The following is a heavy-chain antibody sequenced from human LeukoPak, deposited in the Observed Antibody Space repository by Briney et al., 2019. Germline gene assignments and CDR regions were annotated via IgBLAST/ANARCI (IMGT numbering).Heavy chain of an antibody. J-gene: IGHJ4*02. CDR1: GGSISTSNYY. D-gene: IGHD3-9*01. CDR3: ARGSRPVYNLLTGKRYFDY. Sequence: SETLSLTCTVSGGSISTSNYYWGWIRQPPGKGLEWIGNIFYSGSTYYNPSLKSRVTISVDTSKNQFSLKLSSVTAADTAVYYCARGSRPVYNLLTGKRYFDYWGQGTLLTVSS. V-gene: IGHV4-39*07. CDR2: IFYSGST.